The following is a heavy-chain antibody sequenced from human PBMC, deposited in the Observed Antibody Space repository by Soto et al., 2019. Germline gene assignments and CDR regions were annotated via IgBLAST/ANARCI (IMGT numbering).Heavy chain of an antibody. Sequence: EVQLEESGGGLVQPGGSLRLSCVASGFTFTNYYINWIRQAPGKGLEWVANIRQDGSEALYVDSVRGRFTMTRDNAKNSVYLQMNSLRVEDTAVYYCATLPGGSGLDVWGRGTTVSVSS. V-gene: IGHV3-7*03. CDR2: IRQDGSEA. CDR1: GFTFTNYY. J-gene: IGHJ6*02. D-gene: IGHD3-10*01. CDR3: ATLPGGSGLDV.